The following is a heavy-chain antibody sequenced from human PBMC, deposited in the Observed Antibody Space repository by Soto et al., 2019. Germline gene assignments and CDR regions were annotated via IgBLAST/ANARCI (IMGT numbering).Heavy chain of an antibody. D-gene: IGHD2-21*01. J-gene: IGHJ6*02. CDR2: IVPIFGTT. V-gene: IGHV1-69*01. CDR3: ARPDEGCYSSDHHYYYALDL. Sequence: QVQLLQSGAEVKKPGSSVKVSCRVYGGNFRRYSVSWVRQAPGQGLEWVGGIVPIFGTTKYAQRFQERVTITADETTGTAYMELTTLTSDDTAIYYCARPDEGCYSSDHHYYYALDLWGQGTAVTVTS. CDR1: GGNFRRYS.